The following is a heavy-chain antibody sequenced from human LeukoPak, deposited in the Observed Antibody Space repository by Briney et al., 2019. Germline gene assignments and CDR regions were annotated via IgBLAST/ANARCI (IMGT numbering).Heavy chain of an antibody. CDR1: ALNFINYA. D-gene: IGHD3-10*01. Sequence: GGALRLPCSASALNFINYAMGSVRPGPGGGLEGVSATSGRGGNTCYADSVKGRFTLSRVHSQNTLYLQMNSRRAEDTAVYYCAKAGRVGGSGSYYITPDYWGQGTLVTVSS. J-gene: IGHJ4*02. CDR3: AKAGRVGGSGSYYITPDY. V-gene: IGHV3-23*01. CDR2: TSGRGGNT.